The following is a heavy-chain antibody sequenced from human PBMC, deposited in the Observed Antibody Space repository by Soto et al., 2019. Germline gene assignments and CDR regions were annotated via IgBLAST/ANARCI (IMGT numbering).Heavy chain of an antibody. CDR1: GDSITSGGYY. CDR2: IYGSGGSGST. CDR3: ARGGSGWYPFDY. Sequence: QVQLQESGPGLVKPSQTLSLTCTVTGDSITSGGYYWSWIRQHPGKGLEWLGYIYGSGGSGSTLYNPSLKSRITLSVDTSKTQFSLNLSSVTVADTAVYFCARGGSGWYPFDYWGQGTLVTVSS. V-gene: IGHV4-31*03. J-gene: IGHJ4*02. D-gene: IGHD6-19*01.